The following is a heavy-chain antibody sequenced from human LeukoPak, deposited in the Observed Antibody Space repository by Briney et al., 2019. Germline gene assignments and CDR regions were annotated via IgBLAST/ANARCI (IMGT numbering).Heavy chain of an antibody. CDR2: ISGSGGST. Sequence: PGGSLRLSCAASGFTFSSFGISWVRQAPGKGLEWVSAISGSGGSTNYAASVKGRFTISRDNSKNTLYLQMNSLRAEDTAVYYCAKLPVPFYYYDSSGYYSAHFDYWGQGTLVTVSS. CDR3: AKLPVPFYYYDSSGYYSAHFDY. V-gene: IGHV3-23*01. J-gene: IGHJ4*02. CDR1: GFTFSSFG. D-gene: IGHD3-22*01.